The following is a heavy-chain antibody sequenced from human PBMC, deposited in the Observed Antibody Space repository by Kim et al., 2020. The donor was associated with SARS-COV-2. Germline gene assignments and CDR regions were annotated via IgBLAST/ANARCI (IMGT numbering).Heavy chain of an antibody. CDR3: AKDHPPLLYFDWLLSDDAFDI. J-gene: IGHJ3*02. CDR1: GFTFSSYA. D-gene: IGHD3-9*01. V-gene: IGHV3-23*01. Sequence: GGSLRLSCAASGFTFSSYAMSWVRQAPGKGLEWVSAISGSGGSTYYADSVKGRFTISRDNSKNTLYLQMNSLRAEDTAVYYCAKDHPPLLYFDWLLSDDAFDIWGQGTMVTVSS. CDR2: ISGSGGST.